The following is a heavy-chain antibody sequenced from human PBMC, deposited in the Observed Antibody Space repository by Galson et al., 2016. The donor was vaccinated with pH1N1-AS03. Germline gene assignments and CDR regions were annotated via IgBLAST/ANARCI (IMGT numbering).Heavy chain of an antibody. CDR1: GFTFNTFG. J-gene: IGHJ4*02. V-gene: IGHV3-30*02. CDR3: SNTPY. CDR2: IRYDAVKI. Sequence: SLRLSCAASGFTFNTFGMHWVRQAPGKGLEWVAFIRYDAVKIYYADSVKGRFTVSRNNYKKMLYLQMNSLRTEDTAMYYFSNTPYWGQGTLVTVS.